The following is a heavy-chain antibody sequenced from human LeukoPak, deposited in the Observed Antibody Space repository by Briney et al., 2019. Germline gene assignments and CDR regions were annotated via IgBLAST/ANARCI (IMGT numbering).Heavy chain of an antibody. CDR1: GGSISSGGYS. V-gene: IGHV4-31*03. CDR2: IYYSGST. D-gene: IGHD4-11*01. CDR3: ARVRGDSNLDY. J-gene: IGHJ4*02. Sequence: SSETLSLTCTVAGGSISSGGYSWSWIRQHPGQGLEWIGYIYYSGSTYYNPSLKSRVTISVDTSKNQFSLKLSSVTAADTAVYYCARVRGDSNLDYWGQGTLVTVSS.